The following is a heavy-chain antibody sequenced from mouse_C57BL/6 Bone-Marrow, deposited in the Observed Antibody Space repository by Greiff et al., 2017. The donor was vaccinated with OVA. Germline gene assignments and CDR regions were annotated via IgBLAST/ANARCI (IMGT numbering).Heavy chain of an antibody. CDR1: GYTFTSSG. J-gene: IGHJ3*01. V-gene: IGHV1-62-2*01. Sequence: VQLQQSGAELARPGASVKLSCKASGYTFTSSGISWVKQRTGQGLEWIGWFYPGSGSIKYNEKFKDKATLTADKSSSTVYMELSRLTSEDSAVYFCARHEDNGYDWFAYWGQGTLVTVSA. CDR2: FYPGSGSI. D-gene: IGHD2-2*01. CDR3: ARHEDNGYDWFAY.